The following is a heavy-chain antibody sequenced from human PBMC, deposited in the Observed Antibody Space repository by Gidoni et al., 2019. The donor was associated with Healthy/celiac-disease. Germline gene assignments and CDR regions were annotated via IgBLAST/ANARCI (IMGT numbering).Heavy chain of an antibody. CDR1: VFTFDYYA. Sequence: EVLLVESGGGLVQPCRSLRLSCAASVFTFDYYAMHWVRQAPGKGLEWVSGISWNSGSIGYADYVKGRLSISRENTKNSLYLQMNSMRAEDTALYYCAKGPGGGARPAWFDPWGQGTLVTVSS. CDR3: AKGPGGGARPAWFDP. V-gene: IGHV3-9*01. CDR2: ISWNSGSI. D-gene: IGHD6-6*01. J-gene: IGHJ5*02.